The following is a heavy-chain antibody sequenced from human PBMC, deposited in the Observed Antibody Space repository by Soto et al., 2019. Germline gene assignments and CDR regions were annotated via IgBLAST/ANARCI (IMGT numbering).Heavy chain of an antibody. J-gene: IGHJ4*02. D-gene: IGHD3-10*01. Sequence: QVQLQESGPGLVKPSQTLSLTCTVSGGSISSGGYYWSWIRQHPGKGLEWIGYIYYSGRTYYNPSLKSRVTISVDTAKNQFSLKLSSVTAADTAVYYCATYGSGSYKPTTFDYWGQGTLVTVSS. CDR2: IYYSGRT. V-gene: IGHV4-31*03. CDR1: GGSISSGGYY. CDR3: ATYGSGSYKPTTFDY.